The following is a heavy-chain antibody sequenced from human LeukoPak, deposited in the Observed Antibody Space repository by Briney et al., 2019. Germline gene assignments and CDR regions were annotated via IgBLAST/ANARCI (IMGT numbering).Heavy chain of an antibody. CDR2: IKQDGSGR. CDR3: VRGSTGTAVRGVSWAWFDP. D-gene: IGHD3-10*01. V-gene: IGHV3-7*05. Sequence: GGSLRLSCVASGFTFSNYWMSCVRQAPGKGLERVANIKQDGSGRYFVDSAKVRFTISIYNVKNSMDLQMSSLRAEDTAVYYCVRGSTGTAVRGVSWAWFDPWGQGTLVTVSS. J-gene: IGHJ5*02. CDR1: GFTFSNYW.